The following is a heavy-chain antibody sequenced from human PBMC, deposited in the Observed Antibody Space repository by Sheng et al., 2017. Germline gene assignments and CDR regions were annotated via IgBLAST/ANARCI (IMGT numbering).Heavy chain of an antibody. J-gene: IGHJ4*02. CDR2: IWYDGSKK. CDR3: ARVYCSGGSCYGPFDY. V-gene: IGHV3-33*01. CDR1: GFALSSYG. Sequence: QVQLEESGGGVVQPGRSLRLSCAASGFALSSYGIHWVRQAPGKGLEWVAIIWYDGSKKYYADSMKGRFTISRDNSKNTLYLQMNSLRAEDTAVYYCARVYCSGGSCYGPFDYWGQGTLVTVSS. D-gene: IGHD2-15*01.